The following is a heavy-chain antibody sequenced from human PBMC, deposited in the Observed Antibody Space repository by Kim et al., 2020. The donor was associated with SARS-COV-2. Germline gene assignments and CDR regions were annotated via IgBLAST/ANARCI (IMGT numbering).Heavy chain of an antibody. V-gene: IGHV3-74*01. CDR1: GFTFSSYW. J-gene: IGHJ4*02. Sequence: GGSLRLSCAASGFTFSSYWMHWVRQAPGKGLVWVSRINSDGSSTRYADSVKGRFTSSRDNAKNTLYMQMNSLRAEDTAVYYCASLGGFGELQNWGQGTPVTVSS. CDR3: ASLGGFGELQN. D-gene: IGHD3-10*01. CDR2: INSDGSST.